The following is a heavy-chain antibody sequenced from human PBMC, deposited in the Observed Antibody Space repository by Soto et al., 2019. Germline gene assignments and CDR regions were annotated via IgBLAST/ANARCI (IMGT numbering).Heavy chain of an antibody. D-gene: IGHD2-2*02. J-gene: IGHJ6*02. CDR2: ISGGDDST. V-gene: IGHV3-23*01. Sequence: PGGSLRLSCAASGFTFSSNAMSWVRQAPGKGLEWVSSISGGDDSTYSADSVKGRFTISRDNSKNTLYLQMNSLRAEDTAVYYCAKDLLVLVPAAIYGMDVWGQGTTVTVSS. CDR1: GFTFSSNA. CDR3: AKDLLVLVPAAIYGMDV.